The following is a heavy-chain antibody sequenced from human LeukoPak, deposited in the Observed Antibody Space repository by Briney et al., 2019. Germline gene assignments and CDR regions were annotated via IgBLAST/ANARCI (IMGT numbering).Heavy chain of an antibody. J-gene: IGHJ6*03. Sequence: GGSLRLSCAAPGFTFSDYYMSWIRQAPGKGLEWVSYITSSDNTIYYADSVKGRFTISRDNAKNSLYLQMNSLRAEDTAVYYCARGTRGYCSSTSCSNYYYYYMDVWGKGTTVTISS. D-gene: IGHD2-2*01. CDR1: GFTFSDYY. CDR2: ITSSDNTI. V-gene: IGHV3-11*01. CDR3: ARGTRGYCSSTSCSNYYYYYMDV.